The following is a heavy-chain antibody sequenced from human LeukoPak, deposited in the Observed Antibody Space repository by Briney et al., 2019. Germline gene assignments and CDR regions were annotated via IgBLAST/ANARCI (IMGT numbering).Heavy chain of an antibody. V-gene: IGHV4-59*01. J-gene: IGHJ4*02. Sequence: KASETLSLTCAVYGGSFSGYYWSWIRQPPGKGLEWIGCIYYSGSTNYNPSLKSRVTISVDTSENQFSLNLSSVTAADTAVYYCARVSGRIATFDYWGQGTLVTVSS. CDR3: ARVSGRIATFDY. D-gene: IGHD2-21*01. CDR1: GGSFSGYY. CDR2: IYYSGST.